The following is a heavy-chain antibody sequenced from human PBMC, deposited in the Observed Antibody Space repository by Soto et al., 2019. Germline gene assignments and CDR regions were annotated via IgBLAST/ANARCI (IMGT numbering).Heavy chain of an antibody. CDR1: GFTLRNYA. J-gene: IGHJ4*02. D-gene: IGHD1-20*01. CDR2: ISANDVGT. CDR3: AKAKNDYNWDNRPPFDY. V-gene: IGHV3-23*01. Sequence: GGSLRLSCEASGFTLRNYAMTWIRQAPGKGLEWVSLISANDVGTYYAESVKTRFTISTDQSRNTVYLQMDSLRADGTAIYYCAKAKNDYNWDNRPPFDYWGQGTLVTVSS.